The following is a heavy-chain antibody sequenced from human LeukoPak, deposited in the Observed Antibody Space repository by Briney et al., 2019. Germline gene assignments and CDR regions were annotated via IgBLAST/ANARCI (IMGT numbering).Heavy chain of an antibody. V-gene: IGHV4-4*02. J-gene: IGHJ3*02. D-gene: IGHD5-12*01. CDR2: IYHSGST. Sequence: SETLSLTCAVSGGSISSSNWWSWVRQPPGKGLEWIGEIYHSGSTNYNPSLKSRVTISVDTSKNQFSLKLSSVTAADTAVYYCARDIGDPRGYGGAFDIWGQGTMVTVSS. CDR3: ARDIGDPRGYGGAFDI. CDR1: GGSISSSNW.